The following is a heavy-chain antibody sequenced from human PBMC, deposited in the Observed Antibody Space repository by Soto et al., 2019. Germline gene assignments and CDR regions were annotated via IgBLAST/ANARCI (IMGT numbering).Heavy chain of an antibody. CDR3: ARSPATVTTTFWFDP. CDR1: GGSFSGYY. CDR2: INHSGST. Sequence: SETLSLTCAVYGGSFSGYYWSWIRQPPGKGLEWIGEINHSGSTNYNPSLKSRVTISVDTSKNQFSLKLSPVTAADTAVYYCARSPATVTTTFWFDPWGQGTLVTVSS. V-gene: IGHV4-34*01. D-gene: IGHD4-4*01. J-gene: IGHJ5*02.